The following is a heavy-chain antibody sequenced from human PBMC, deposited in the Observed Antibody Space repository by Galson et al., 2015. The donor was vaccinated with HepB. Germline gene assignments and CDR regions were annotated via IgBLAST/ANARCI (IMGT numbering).Heavy chain of an antibody. CDR1: GFTFIMYA. D-gene: IGHD5-24*01. Sequence: LRLSCAASGFTFIMYAMHWVRQAPGKGLEWVAVISYDGSKIYYADSVQGRFTISRDNSKNTLYLQMNSLRVEDTAVYYCAREEYNNVYFDYWGQGTLVTVSS. V-gene: IGHV3-30-3*01. CDR2: ISYDGSKI. J-gene: IGHJ4*02. CDR3: AREEYNNVYFDY.